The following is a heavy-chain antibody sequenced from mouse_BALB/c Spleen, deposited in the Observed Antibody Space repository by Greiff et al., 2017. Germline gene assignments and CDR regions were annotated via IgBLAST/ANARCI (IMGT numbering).Heavy chain of an antibody. CDR1: GYAFSSSW. V-gene: IGHV1-82*01. J-gene: IGHJ4*01. Sequence: VQLQQSGPELVKPGASVKISCKASGYAFSSSWMNWVKQRPGQGLEWIGRIYPGDGDTNYNGKFKGKATLTADKSSSTAYMQLSSLTSVDSAVYFCARGGYYYAMDYWGQGTSVTVSS. CDR3: ARGGYYYAMDY. CDR2: IYPGDGDT. D-gene: IGHD2-2*01.